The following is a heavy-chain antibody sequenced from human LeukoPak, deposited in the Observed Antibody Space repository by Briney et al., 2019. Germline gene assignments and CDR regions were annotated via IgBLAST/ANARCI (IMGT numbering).Heavy chain of an antibody. J-gene: IGHJ4*02. CDR2: IYYSGST. D-gene: IGHD6-13*01. CDR1: GGSMSSSSYY. V-gene: IGHV4-39*01. CDR3: ASHSSSWYRFDL. Sequence: NPSETLSLTCTVSGGSMSSSSYYWGWIRQPPGKGLEWIGSIYYSGSTYYNPSLKSRVTISVDTSKNQFSLKLSSVTAADTAMYYCASHSSSWYRFDLWGQGTLVTVSS.